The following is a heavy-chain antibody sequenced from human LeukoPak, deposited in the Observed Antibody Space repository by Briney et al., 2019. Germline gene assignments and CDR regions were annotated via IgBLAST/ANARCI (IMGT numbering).Heavy chain of an antibody. Sequence: SETLSLTCAVYGGSFSGYYWSWIRQPPGKGLEWIGEINHSGSTNYNPSLKSRVTISVDTSKNQFSLKLSSVTAADTAVYYCARGRRSSYYYDSSGLFDYWGQGTLVTVSS. CDR3: ARGRRSSYYYDSSGLFDY. D-gene: IGHD3-22*01. J-gene: IGHJ4*02. CDR2: INHSGST. V-gene: IGHV4-34*01. CDR1: GGSFSGYY.